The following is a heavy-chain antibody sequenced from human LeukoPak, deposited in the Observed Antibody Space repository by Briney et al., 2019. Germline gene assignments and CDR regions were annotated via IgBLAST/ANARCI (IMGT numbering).Heavy chain of an antibody. D-gene: IGHD6-13*01. CDR3: ARAGSGYSSSWYVEFDY. Sequence: SVKVSCKASGGTFSSYAISWVRQAPGQGLEWMGGIIPIFGTANYAQKCQGRVTITADESTSTAYMELSSLRSEDTAVYYCARAGSGYSSSWYVEFDYWGQGTLVTVSS. J-gene: IGHJ4*02. CDR1: GGTFSSYA. CDR2: IIPIFGTA. V-gene: IGHV1-69*01.